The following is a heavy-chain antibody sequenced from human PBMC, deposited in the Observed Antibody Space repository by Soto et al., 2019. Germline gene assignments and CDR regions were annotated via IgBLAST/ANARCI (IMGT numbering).Heavy chain of an antibody. V-gene: IGHV3-30-3*01. J-gene: IGHJ4*02. CDR1: GFTFSSYA. CDR2: ISYDGSNK. CDR3: ARVAVEMATIHVFDY. Sequence: QVQLVESGGGVVQPGRSLRLSCAASGFTFSSYAMHWVRQAPGKGLEWVAVISYDGSNKYYADSVKGRFTTSRDNSKNTLYLQMTSLRAEDTAVYYWARVAVEMATIHVFDYWGQGTLVTVSS. D-gene: IGHD5-12*01.